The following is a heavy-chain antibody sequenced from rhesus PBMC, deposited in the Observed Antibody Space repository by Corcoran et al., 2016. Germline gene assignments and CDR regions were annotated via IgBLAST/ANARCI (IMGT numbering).Heavy chain of an antibody. CDR2: IYGSSTST. Sequence: QVQLQESGPGVVKPSETLSLTCAVSGGSISDSYRWSWIRQPPGKGLEWIGYIYGSSTSTNSNPSLKSRVTISKDTSKNQFSWKRSSVTAADTAVYYCARASPTYDEDDYGYYYTDVLFDVWGPGVLVTVSS. D-gene: IGHD3-9*01. CDR3: ARASPTYDEDDYGYYYTDVLFDV. J-gene: IGHJ5-1*01. V-gene: IGHV4S10*01. CDR1: GGSISDSYR.